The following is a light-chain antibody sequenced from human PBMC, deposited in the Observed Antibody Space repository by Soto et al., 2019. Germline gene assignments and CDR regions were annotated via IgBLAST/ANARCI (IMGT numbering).Light chain of an antibody. V-gene: IGLV4-69*01. CDR1: SGHRTYA. CDR3: QTWGTGLLV. J-gene: IGLJ2*01. Sequence: QPVLTQSPSASASLGASVKLTCTLSSGHRTYAIAWHQQQPEKGPRYLMNLNSDGRHTKGDGIPDRFSGSSSGTERYLTISSLQSEDEADYYCQTWGTGLLVFGGGTKLTVL. CDR2: LNSDGRH.